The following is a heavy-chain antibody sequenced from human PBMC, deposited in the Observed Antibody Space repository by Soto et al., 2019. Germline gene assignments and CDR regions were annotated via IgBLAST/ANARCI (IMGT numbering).Heavy chain of an antibody. CDR1: GFTFSNYD. V-gene: IGHV3-33*01. CDR2: IRYDGSKK. CDR3: ARDNYGMDV. Sequence: GGSLRLSCAASGFTFSNYDMHWVRQAPGKGLEWVTVIRYDGSKKDYAESVKGRFTISRDNSKNTLYLQMNSLRTEDTAVYYCARDNYGMDVWGQGTTVTVSS. J-gene: IGHJ6*02.